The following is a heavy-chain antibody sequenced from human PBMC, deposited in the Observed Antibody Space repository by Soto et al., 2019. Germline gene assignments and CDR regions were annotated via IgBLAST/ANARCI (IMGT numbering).Heavy chain of an antibody. CDR3: ARRFLEWHPPRDEYYYYYMDV. V-gene: IGHV4-59*01. J-gene: IGHJ6*03. CDR1: GGSISSYY. CDR2: IYYSGST. Sequence: QVQLQESGPGLVKPSETLSLTCTVSGGSISSYYWSWIRQPPGKGLEWIGYIYYSGSTNYNPSLKSRVTISVDTTKNQFSLKLSSVTAADTAVYYCARRFLEWHPPRDEYYYYYMDVWGKGTTVTVSS. D-gene: IGHD3-3*01.